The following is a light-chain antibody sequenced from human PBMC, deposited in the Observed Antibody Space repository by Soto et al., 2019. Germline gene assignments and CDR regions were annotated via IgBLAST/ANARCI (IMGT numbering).Light chain of an antibody. CDR3: CSYGGSSLGV. Sequence: QSALTPPRSVPGSPGQSVTISCTGTTSDVGGYNYVSWYQHHPGKAPKLMIYDVSKQPSGVPDRVSGSKSCNAASLYISGLQAKDEADYYCCSYGGSSLGVVGGGSKLTVL. CDR1: TSDVGGYNY. CDR2: DVS. V-gene: IGLV2-11*01. J-gene: IGLJ2*01.